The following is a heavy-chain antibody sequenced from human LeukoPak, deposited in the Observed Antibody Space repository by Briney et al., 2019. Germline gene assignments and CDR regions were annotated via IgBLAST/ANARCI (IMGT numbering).Heavy chain of an antibody. CDR3: AKGAYDYIEIAYFDY. J-gene: IGHJ4*02. CDR1: GFSSNNYA. D-gene: IGHD5-12*01. V-gene: IGHV3-23*01. CDR2: IIGSSGST. Sequence: HSGGSLILSCVASGFSSNNYAITSVRQAPGKGLGWVSFIIGSSGSTCYADSVKGRFTIYREKYKTTLYLEMNSLRAEDTAVYYCAKGAYDYIEIAYFDYWGQGSLVTVSS.